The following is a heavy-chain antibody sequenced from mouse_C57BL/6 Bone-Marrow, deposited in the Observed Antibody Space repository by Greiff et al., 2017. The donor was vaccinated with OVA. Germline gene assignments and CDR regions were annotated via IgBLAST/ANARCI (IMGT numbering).Heavy chain of an antibody. J-gene: IGHJ2*01. V-gene: IGHV1-19*01. Sequence: VQLQQSGPVLVKPGASVKMSCKASGYTFTDYYMNWVKQSHGKSLEWIGVINPYNGGTSYNQKFKGKATLTVDKSSSTAYMELNSLTSEDSAVDYCRRGGDYFDYWGQGTTLTVSS. CDR2: INPYNGGT. CDR3: RRGGDYFDY. CDR1: GYTFTDYY.